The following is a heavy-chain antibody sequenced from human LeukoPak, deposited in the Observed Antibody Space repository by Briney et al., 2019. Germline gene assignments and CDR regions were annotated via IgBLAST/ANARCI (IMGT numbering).Heavy chain of an antibody. D-gene: IGHD3-9*01. V-gene: IGHV3-30*02. Sequence: GGSLRLSCAASGFTFISYGMHWVRQAPGKGLEWVAFIRYDGSNKYYADSVKGRFTISRDNSKNTLYLQMNSLRAEDTAVYYCAKGRRGRYFDWLFPWGQGTLVTVSS. J-gene: IGHJ5*02. CDR1: GFTFISYG. CDR2: IRYDGSNK. CDR3: AKGRRGRYFDWLFP.